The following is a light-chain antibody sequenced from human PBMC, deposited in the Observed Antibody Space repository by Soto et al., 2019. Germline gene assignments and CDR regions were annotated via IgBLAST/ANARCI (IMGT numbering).Light chain of an antibody. V-gene: IGKV4-1*01. CDR1: QSVLYSSNNKDY. J-gene: IGKJ2*01. CDR2: WAS. Sequence: DIVMTQSPDSLAVSLGERATINCKSSQSVLYSSNNKDYLAWYQQKPGQPPKLLIYWASTRESGVPDRFSGSGSGTDFTLTIISLQAEDVSVYYCQQYYIAPYTFGQGTKLEIK. CDR3: QQYYIAPYT.